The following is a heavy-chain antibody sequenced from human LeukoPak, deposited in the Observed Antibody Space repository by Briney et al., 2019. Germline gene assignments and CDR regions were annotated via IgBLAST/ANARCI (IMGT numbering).Heavy chain of an antibody. CDR3: ARDRIPYSYGYERDY. J-gene: IGHJ4*02. V-gene: IGHV1-18*01. CDR2: ISTYIGNT. CDR1: GYTFNSHG. D-gene: IGHD5-18*01. Sequence: ASVKVSCKASGYTFNSHGISWVRQAPGQGPEWMGWISTYIGNTNYAQKLQGRVTMTTDTSTSTAYMELRSLRSDDTAVYYCARDRIPYSYGYERDYWGQGTLVTVSS.